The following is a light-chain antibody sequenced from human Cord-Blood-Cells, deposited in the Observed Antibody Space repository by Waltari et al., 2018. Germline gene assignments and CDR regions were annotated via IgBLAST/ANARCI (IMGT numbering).Light chain of an antibody. CDR1: QSVLYSSNNKNY. Sequence: EIVMTPSPDSLAVSLVERAPITRTASQSVLYSSNNKNYLAWYQQKPGQPPKLLIYWASTRESGVPDRFSGSGSGTDFTLTISSLQAEDVAGYYCQQYYSTPMYTFGQGTKLEIK. CDR3: QQYYSTPMYT. J-gene: IGKJ2*01. V-gene: IGKV4-1*01. CDR2: WAS.